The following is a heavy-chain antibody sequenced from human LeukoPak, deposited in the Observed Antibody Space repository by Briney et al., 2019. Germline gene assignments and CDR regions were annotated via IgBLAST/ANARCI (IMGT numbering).Heavy chain of an antibody. V-gene: IGHV1-2*02. CDR1: RYTFTAYY. J-gene: IGHJ4*02. Sequence: ASVKVSCKASRYTFTAYYVHWVRQAPGQGLEWMGWINPNSGGTNYAQKFQGRVTMTRDTSISTAYMELSRLTSDDTALYYCARVLYYYGSGNVWGQGTLVTVSS. CDR2: INPNSGGT. D-gene: IGHD3-10*01. CDR3: ARVLYYYGSGNV.